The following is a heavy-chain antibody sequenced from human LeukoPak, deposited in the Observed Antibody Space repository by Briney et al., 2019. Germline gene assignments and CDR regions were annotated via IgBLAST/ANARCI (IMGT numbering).Heavy chain of an antibody. V-gene: IGHV3-64*01. D-gene: IGHD4-23*01. J-gene: IGHJ4*02. CDR2: ISSNGGST. Sequence: GGSLRLSCAASGFTFSSYAMHWVRQAPGKGLEYVSAISSNGGSTHYANSVKGRFTISRDISKNTLYLQMNSLRAEDTAVYYCARRAGGYSHPYDYWGQGILVTVSS. CDR1: GFTFSSYA. CDR3: ARRAGGYSHPYDY.